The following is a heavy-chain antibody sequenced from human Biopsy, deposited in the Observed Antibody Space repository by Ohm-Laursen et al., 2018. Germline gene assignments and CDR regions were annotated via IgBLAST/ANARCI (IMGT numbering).Heavy chain of an antibody. V-gene: IGHV4-38-2*01. CDR2: IFKDGNT. J-gene: IGHJ4*02. CDR3: ARVGSGWAPFDK. D-gene: IGHD6-19*01. Sequence: SETLSLTCAVSGYSISSDYRWGWIRQAPGKTLEWLGNIFKDGNTHYNPSLGSRLIISIDTSKNQFSLMMTSVSGADTAVYFCARVGSGWAPFDKWGPGTLVTVSS. CDR1: GYSISSDYR.